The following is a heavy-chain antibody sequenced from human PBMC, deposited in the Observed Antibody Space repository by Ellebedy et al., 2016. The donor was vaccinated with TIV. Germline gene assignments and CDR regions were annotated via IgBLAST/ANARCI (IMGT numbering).Heavy chain of an antibody. CDR3: AKRLNYYFDQ. Sequence: GGSLRLSCAASGFTFSSYAMSWVRQAPGKGLEWVSRITGSGGRTYYGDSVKGRFTISRDNSKNTLYLQMNSLRAEDTAVFYCAKRLNYYFDQWGQGTLVTVSS. CDR2: ITGSGGRT. J-gene: IGHJ4*02. V-gene: IGHV3-23*01. CDR1: GFTFSSYA.